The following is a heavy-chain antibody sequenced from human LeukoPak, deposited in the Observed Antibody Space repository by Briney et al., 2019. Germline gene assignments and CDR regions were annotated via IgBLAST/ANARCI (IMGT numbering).Heavy chain of an antibody. V-gene: IGHV3-66*01. Sequence: GGSLRLSCAASGFTVSSNYMSWVRQAPGKGLEWVSVIYSGGTTYYADSVKGRFTIFRANSRNTLYLQMNSLRAEDTAVYYCARDALDIWGQGTMVTVSS. CDR1: GFTVSSNY. CDR2: IYSGGTT. J-gene: IGHJ3*02. CDR3: ARDALDI.